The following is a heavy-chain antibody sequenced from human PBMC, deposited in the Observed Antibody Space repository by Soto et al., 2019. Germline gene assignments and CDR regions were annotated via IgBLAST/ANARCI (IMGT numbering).Heavy chain of an antibody. D-gene: IGHD3-3*01. CDR2: TSYTGNT. CDR1: GGSITSYH. J-gene: IGHJ4*02. V-gene: IGHV4-59*01. CDR3: ARGHQGPFGVVIPHFDF. Sequence: PSETLSLTCIVSGGSITSYHWSWIRQFPGKGLEWIAYTSYTGNTNYNPSLQSRVTISMDTSKNQLSLKLTSMTAADTAVYYCARGHQGPFGVVIPHFDFWGPGTPVTVSS.